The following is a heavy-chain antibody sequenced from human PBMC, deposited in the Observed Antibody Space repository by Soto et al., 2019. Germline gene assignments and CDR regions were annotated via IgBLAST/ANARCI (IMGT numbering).Heavy chain of an antibody. CDR3: AKGLVDCSGASCFD. CDR1: GFTFSSFV. D-gene: IGHD2-15*01. Sequence: EVQLLESGGGLIQPGGSLRLSCAASGFTFSSFVMTWVRQAPGKGLESVSSISGSGGDTDYADSVKGRSTISRDNSKNTLYLQMNRLRAEDTAVYYCAKGLVDCSGASCFDWGQGTLVTVSS. CDR2: ISGSGGDT. V-gene: IGHV3-23*01. J-gene: IGHJ4*02.